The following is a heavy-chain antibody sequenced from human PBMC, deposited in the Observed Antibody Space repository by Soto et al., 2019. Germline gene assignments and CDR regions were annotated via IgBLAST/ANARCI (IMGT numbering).Heavy chain of an antibody. CDR3: ARDRGITVFGVVSGSNMDV. J-gene: IGHJ6*02. V-gene: IGHV1-2*02. D-gene: IGHD3-3*01. Sequence: QVQLVQSGAGVKKPGASVKVSCKASGYSFSDYYIHWVRQAPGQGLEWMGWINPNSGGTKYVQNFQGRVTMTREKSISTGYMELSRLRPDDTAVYYCARDRGITVFGVVSGSNMDVWGPVTTVTVSS. CDR1: GYSFSDYY. CDR2: INPNSGGT.